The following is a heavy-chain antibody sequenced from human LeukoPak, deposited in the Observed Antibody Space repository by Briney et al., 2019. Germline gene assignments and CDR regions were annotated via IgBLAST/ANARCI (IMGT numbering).Heavy chain of an antibody. J-gene: IGHJ6*03. CDR1: GGSISSGGYS. CDR3: ARSPVSLWFGDQIPGYMDV. CDR2: IYYSGST. V-gene: IGHV4-30-4*07. D-gene: IGHD3-10*01. Sequence: SETLSLTCAVSGGSISSGGYSWSWIRQPPGKGLEWIGYIYYSGSTYYNPSLKSRVTISVDTSKNQFSLKLSSVTAADTAVYYCARSPVSLWFGDQIPGYMDVWGKGTTVTVSS.